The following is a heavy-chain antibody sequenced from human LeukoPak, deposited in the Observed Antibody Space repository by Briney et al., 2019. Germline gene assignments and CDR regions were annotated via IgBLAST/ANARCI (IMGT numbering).Heavy chain of an antibody. Sequence: SETLSLTCTVSGGSISSYYWSWIRQPAGKGLESIGHISTSGSTNYNPSLKSRVTMSVDTSKNQFSLKLSSVTAADTAVYYCASITAMVSEYWGQGTLVTVSS. V-gene: IGHV4-4*07. CDR3: ASITAMVSEY. CDR2: ISTSGST. CDR1: GGSISSYY. D-gene: IGHD5-18*01. J-gene: IGHJ4*02.